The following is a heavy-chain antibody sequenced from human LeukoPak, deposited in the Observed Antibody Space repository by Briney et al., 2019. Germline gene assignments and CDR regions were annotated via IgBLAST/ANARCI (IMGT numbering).Heavy chain of an antibody. D-gene: IGHD2-21*02. CDR3: ARDVFLVGGDGGSLNVFDI. CDR1: GFTFSGYS. V-gene: IGHV3-21*01. J-gene: IGHJ3*02. CDR2: ISSSSSYI. Sequence: PGGSLRLSCAASGFTFSGYSMNWLRQTPGKGLEWVSSISSSSSYIFYADSLKGRFTISRDNAKNSLFLQMNSLRAEDTAVYYCARDVFLVGGDGGSLNVFDIWGQGTMVTVSS.